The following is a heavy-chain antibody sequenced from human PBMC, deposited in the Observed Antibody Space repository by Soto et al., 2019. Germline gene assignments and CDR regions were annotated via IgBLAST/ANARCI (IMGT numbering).Heavy chain of an antibody. CDR2: IYHSGST. CDR1: GGSISSGGYS. J-gene: IGHJ4*02. CDR3: ARTNIVGAAFDY. V-gene: IGHV4-30-2*01. D-gene: IGHD1-26*01. Sequence: SETLSLTCAVSGGSISSGGYSWILIRHPPGKGLEWIGYIYHSGSTYYNPSLKSRVTISVDRSKNQFSLKLSSVTAADTAVYYCARTNIVGAAFDYWGQGTLVTVSS.